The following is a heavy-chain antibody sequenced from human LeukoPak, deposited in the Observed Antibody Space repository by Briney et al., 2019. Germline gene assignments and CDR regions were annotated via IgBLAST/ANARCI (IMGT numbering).Heavy chain of an antibody. CDR2: IYYSGST. J-gene: IGHJ6*03. CDR3: ARLDYYYYMDV. CDR1: GGSISSSSYY. Sequence: SQTLSLTCTVSGGSISSSSYYWGWIRQPPGKGLEWIGSIYYSGSTYYNPSLKSRVTISVDTSKNQFSLKLSSVTAADTAVYYCARLDYYYYMDVWGKGTTVTVSS. V-gene: IGHV4-39*01.